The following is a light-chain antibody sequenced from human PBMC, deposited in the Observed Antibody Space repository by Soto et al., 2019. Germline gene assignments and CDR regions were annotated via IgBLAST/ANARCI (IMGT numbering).Light chain of an antibody. J-gene: IGKJ1*01. CDR2: GAS. CDR3: QQYMSYS. CDR1: QSISTS. V-gene: IGKV1-5*01. Sequence: DRQMTQSPSSLSASVVDRVTITCRASQSISTSLNWYQQKPGKAPKLLIYGASSLQSGVPSRFSGSGSGTEFTLTISSLQPDDFATYYCQQYMSYSFGQGTKVDIK.